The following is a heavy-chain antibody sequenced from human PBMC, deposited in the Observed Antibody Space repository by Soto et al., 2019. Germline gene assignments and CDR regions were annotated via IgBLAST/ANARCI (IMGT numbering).Heavy chain of an antibody. V-gene: IGHV3-74*01. CDR1: GFTFSSYW. CDR2: INSDGSST. Sequence: EVQLVESGGGLVQPGGSLRLSCAASGFTFSSYWMHWVRQAPGKGLVWVSRINSDGSSTSYADSVKGRFTISRDNAKNTLYLKMNSLRAEDTAVYYCARVPYYYYYGMDVWGQGTTVTVSS. CDR3: ARVPYYYYYGMDV. J-gene: IGHJ6*02.